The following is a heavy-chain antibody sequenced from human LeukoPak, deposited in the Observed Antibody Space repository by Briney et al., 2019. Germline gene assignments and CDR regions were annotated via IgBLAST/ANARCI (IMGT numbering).Heavy chain of an antibody. Sequence: PSETLPLTCTVSGGSISDYYWSWIRQPPGKGLEWIGYIYYSGSTNYNPSLKSRVTISVDTSKNQFSLKLSSVTAADTAVYYCARVSIDYGSGSYYNVDAFDIWGQGTMVTVSS. V-gene: IGHV4-59*01. D-gene: IGHD3-10*01. CDR2: IYYSGST. CDR1: GGSISDYY. CDR3: ARVSIDYGSGSYYNVDAFDI. J-gene: IGHJ3*02.